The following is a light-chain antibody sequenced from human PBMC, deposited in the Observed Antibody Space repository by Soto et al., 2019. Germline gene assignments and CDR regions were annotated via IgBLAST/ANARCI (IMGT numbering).Light chain of an antibody. J-gene: IGKJ3*01. CDR2: DAS. Sequence: EIVLTQSPATLSLSPGERATLSCRASQSVSSYFAWYQQKPGQAPRLLIYDASNRATGIPARFSGSVSGTDFTLTISSLEPEDFAVYYCLQRSNWPPTFGPGTKVDIK. V-gene: IGKV3-11*01. CDR1: QSVSSY. CDR3: LQRSNWPPT.